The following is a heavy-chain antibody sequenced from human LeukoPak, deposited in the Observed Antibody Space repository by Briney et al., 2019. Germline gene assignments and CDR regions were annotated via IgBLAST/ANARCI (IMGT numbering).Heavy chain of an antibody. J-gene: IGHJ5*02. CDR3: ARDRHSSSFMFDP. Sequence: GGSLRLSCAASGFTFSSYSMNWVRQAPGKGREWVSSISSSSSYIYYAGSAKGRFTISRDNAKNSLYPQMNSLRAEDTAVYYCARDRHSSSFMFDPWGQGTLVTVSS. D-gene: IGHD6-6*01. CDR2: ISSSSSYI. V-gene: IGHV3-21*01. CDR1: GFTFSSYS.